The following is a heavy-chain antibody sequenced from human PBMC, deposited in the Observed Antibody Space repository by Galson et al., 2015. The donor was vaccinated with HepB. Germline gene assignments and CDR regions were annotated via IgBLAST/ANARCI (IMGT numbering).Heavy chain of an antibody. D-gene: IGHD4-17*01. CDR1: GFTFSSYG. CDR2: ISYDGSNK. J-gene: IGHJ4*02. V-gene: IGHV3-30*18. Sequence: SLRLSCAASGFTFSSYGMHWVRQAPGKGLEWVAVISYDGSNKYYADSVKGRFTISRDNSKNTLYLQMNSLRAEDTAVYYCAKEGGASTVTPRDWGQGTLVTVSS. CDR3: AKEGGASTVTPRD.